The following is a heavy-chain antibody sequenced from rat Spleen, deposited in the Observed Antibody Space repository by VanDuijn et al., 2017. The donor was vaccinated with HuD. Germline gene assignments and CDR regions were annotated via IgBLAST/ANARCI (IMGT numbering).Heavy chain of an antibody. J-gene: IGHJ2*01. CDR2: ISTGGST. CDR1: GFSLTSYN. Sequence: QVQLKESGPGLVQPSQTLSLTCTVAGFSLTSYNVYWVRQPPGKGLEWIAAISTGGSTYYNSALKSRLSISRDTSKSQVFLKMNSLQTEDTAIYFCVRERVPGFAFYFDYWGQGVMVTVSS. V-gene: IGHV2-6*01. D-gene: IGHD1-4*01. CDR3: VRERVPGFAFYFDY.